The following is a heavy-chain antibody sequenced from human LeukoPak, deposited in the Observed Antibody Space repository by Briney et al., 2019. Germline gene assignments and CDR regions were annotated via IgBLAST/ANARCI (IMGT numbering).Heavy chain of an antibody. CDR2: IIPIFGSS. D-gene: IGHD5-18*01. Sequence: SVKVSCKASGYTFTSYDINWVRQATGQGLEWMGGIIPIFGSSNYAQKFQGRVTITADESTTTAYMELSSLRSEDTAVYYCARVTHTELSTWFDPWGQGTLVTVSS. CDR1: GYTFTSYD. J-gene: IGHJ5*02. V-gene: IGHV1-69*13. CDR3: ARVTHTELSTWFDP.